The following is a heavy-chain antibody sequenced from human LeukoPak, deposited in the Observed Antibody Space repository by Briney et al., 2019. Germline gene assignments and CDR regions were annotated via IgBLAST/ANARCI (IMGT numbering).Heavy chain of an antibody. CDR2: ITGSGGST. CDR1: GFTFSSYA. V-gene: IGHV3-23*01. CDR3: ATERNWVFDY. D-gene: IGHD7-27*01. J-gene: IGHJ4*02. Sequence: GGSLRLSCAASGFTFSSYAMSWVRQAPGKGMEWVSAITGSGGSTYYADSVKGRFTISRDNSKNTLYVQMNSLRAEDTAVYYCATERNWVFDYWGQGTLVTVSS.